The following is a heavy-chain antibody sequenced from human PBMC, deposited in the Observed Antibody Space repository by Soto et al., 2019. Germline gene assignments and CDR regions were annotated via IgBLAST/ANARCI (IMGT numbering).Heavy chain of an antibody. CDR1: GYTFTSYG. CDR2: SSAYNGNT. CDR3: ARVGDCWSGDYHGYFDY. D-gene: IGHD3-3*01. V-gene: IGHV1-18*01. Sequence: VASVKVSCKASGYTFTSYGISWVRQAPGQGLEWMGWSSAYNGNTNYAQKLQGRVTMTTDTSTSTAYMELRSLRSDDTAVYYCARVGDCWSGDYHGYFDYWGQGTLVTVSS. J-gene: IGHJ4*02.